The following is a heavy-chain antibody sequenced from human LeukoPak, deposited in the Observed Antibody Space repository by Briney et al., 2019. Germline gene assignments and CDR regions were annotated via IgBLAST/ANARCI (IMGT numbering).Heavy chain of an antibody. V-gene: IGHV4-39*01. D-gene: IGHD1-26*01. CDR2: IYYSGST. CDR3: ARRYSGSFYAALDAFDI. J-gene: IGHJ3*02. Sequence: PSETLSLTCTVSGGSISSSSSFWGWLPQPPGEGLEWIVSIYYSGSTYYNPSLKRRVAISVDTSKNQFSLKLSSVTAADTAVYYCARRYSGSFYAALDAFDIWGQGTMVIVSS. CDR1: GGSISSSSSF.